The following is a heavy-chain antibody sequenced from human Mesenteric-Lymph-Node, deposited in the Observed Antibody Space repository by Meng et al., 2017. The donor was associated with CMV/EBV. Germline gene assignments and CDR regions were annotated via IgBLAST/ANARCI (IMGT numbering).Heavy chain of an antibody. CDR2: INHSGST. Sequence: QVPCHHWVAGLLKPSETLSVTGAVYGGSFSGYYWNWIRQSPEKGLEWIGEINHSGSTTYNPSFTSRIIISVDTSTNQISLKMSSVTAADTAVYYCARGSSYDILTGYFDYWGQGALVTVSS. CDR1: GGSFSGYY. J-gene: IGHJ4*02. D-gene: IGHD3-9*01. V-gene: IGHV4-34*01. CDR3: ARGSSYDILTGYFDY.